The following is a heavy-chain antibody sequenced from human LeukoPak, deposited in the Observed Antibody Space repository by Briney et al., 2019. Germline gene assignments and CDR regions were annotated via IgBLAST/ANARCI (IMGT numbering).Heavy chain of an antibody. J-gene: IGHJ4*02. V-gene: IGHV2-5*02. D-gene: IGHD6-19*01. CDR1: GFSLRRRGMR. CDR3: THRRRHTSGWLGFDY. CDR2: IYWDDDE. Sequence: SGPTLLHPTPALTLTCTFSGFSLRRRGMRGGWIRQPPVKALERLSLIYWDDDERYSPSLKSRLTITKDTSKNQVVLIMTNMHPVDTATYYCTHRRRHTSGWLGFDYWGQGTLVTVSS.